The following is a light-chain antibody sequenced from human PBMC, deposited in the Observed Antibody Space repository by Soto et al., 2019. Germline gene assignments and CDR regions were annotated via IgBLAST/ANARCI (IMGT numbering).Light chain of an antibody. Sequence: AIQLTQSPSSLAASTGDRVTITCRASQGIASGLAWYQQKPGKAPKLLIQDASSLESGVPSRFSGSGSGTDFTLTISSLQPEDFATYYCQQSYSTPYTFGQGTKLEIK. V-gene: IGKV1-13*02. CDR3: QQSYSTPYT. CDR1: QGIASG. CDR2: DAS. J-gene: IGKJ2*01.